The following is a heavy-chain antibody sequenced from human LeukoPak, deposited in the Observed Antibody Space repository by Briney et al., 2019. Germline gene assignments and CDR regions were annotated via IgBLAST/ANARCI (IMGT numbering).Heavy chain of an antibody. J-gene: IGHJ4*02. CDR3: ARDGARYYYGPHLY. V-gene: IGHV3-30*04. D-gene: IGHD3-10*01. Sequence: PGGSLRLSCAASGFTFSSYAMHWVRQAPGKGLEWVAVISYDGSNKYYADSVKGRFTISRDNSKNTLYLQMNSLRAEDTAVYYCARDGARYYYGPHLYWGQGTLVTVSS. CDR2: ISYDGSNK. CDR1: GFTFSSYA.